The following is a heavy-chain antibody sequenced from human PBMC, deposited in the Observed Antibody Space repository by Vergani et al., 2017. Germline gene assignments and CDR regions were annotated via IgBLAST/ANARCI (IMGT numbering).Heavy chain of an antibody. V-gene: IGHV4-34*01. J-gene: IGHJ5*02. CDR3: ARGRGYSYGGGWFDP. Sequence: QVQLQQWGAGLLKPSETLSLTCAVYGGSFSGYYWSWIRQPPGKGLEWIGEINHSGSTNYNPSLKSRVTISVDTSKNQFSLKLSFVTAADTAVYYCARGRGYSYGGGWFDPWGQGTLVTVSS. D-gene: IGHD5-18*01. CDR1: GGSFSGYY. CDR2: INHSGST.